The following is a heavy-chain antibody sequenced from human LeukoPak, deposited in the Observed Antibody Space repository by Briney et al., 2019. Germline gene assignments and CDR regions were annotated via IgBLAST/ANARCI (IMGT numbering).Heavy chain of an antibody. J-gene: IGHJ4*02. CDR1: GFTFSSYA. V-gene: IGHV3-30-3*01. CDR3: ARSYPRGYSGYDWGRLDY. D-gene: IGHD5-12*01. Sequence: GRSLRLSCAASGFTFSSYAMHWVRQAPGKGLEWVAVISYDGSNKYYADSVKGRFTISRDNSKNTLYPQMNSLRAEDTAVYYCARSYPRGYSGYDWGRLDYWGQGTLVTVSS. CDR2: ISYDGSNK.